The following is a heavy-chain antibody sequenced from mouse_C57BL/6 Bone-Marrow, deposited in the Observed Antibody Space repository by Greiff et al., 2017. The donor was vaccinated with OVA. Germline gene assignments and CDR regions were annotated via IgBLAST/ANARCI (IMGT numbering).Heavy chain of an antibody. CDR3: ARDIYYDYDRYFDV. Sequence: VQLKESGGGLVKPGGSLKLSCAASGFTFSSYAMSWVRQTPEKRLEWVATISDGGSYTYYPDNVKGRLTISRDNAKNNLYLQMSHLKSEDTAMYYCARDIYYDYDRYFDVWGTGTTVTVSS. J-gene: IGHJ1*03. CDR1: GFTFSSYA. CDR2: ISDGGSYT. D-gene: IGHD2-4*01. V-gene: IGHV5-4*01.